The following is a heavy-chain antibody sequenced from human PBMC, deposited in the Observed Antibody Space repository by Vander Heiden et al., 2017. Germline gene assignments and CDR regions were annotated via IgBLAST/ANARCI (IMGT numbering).Heavy chain of an antibody. CDR1: GGSISSSSYY. Sequence: QLQLQESGPGLVKPSETLSLTCTVSGGSISSSSYYWGWIRQPPGKGLEWIGSIDYSGSTYYNPSLKSRVTISVDTSKNQFSLKLSSVTAADTAVYYCASFYDSSGYYPLNWFDPWGQGTLVTVSS. V-gene: IGHV4-39*01. CDR3: ASFYDSSGYYPLNWFDP. D-gene: IGHD3-22*01. CDR2: IDYSGST. J-gene: IGHJ5*02.